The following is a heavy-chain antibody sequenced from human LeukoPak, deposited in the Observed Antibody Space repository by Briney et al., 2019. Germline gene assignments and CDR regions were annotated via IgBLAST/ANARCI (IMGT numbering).Heavy chain of an antibody. CDR1: GGSFSGYY. Sequence: SETLSLTCAVYGGSFSGYYWSWIRQPPGKGLEWIGEINHSGSTNYNPSLKSRVTISVDTSKNQFSLKLSSVTAEDTAVYYCASPGPFDYWGQGTLVTVSS. CDR2: INHSGST. J-gene: IGHJ4*02. CDR3: ASPGPFDY. V-gene: IGHV4-34*01.